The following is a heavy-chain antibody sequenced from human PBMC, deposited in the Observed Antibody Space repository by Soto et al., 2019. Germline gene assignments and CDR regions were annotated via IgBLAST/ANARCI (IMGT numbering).Heavy chain of an antibody. D-gene: IGHD6-19*01. CDR2: ISPYNGNT. CDR1: GYTFTNYG. J-gene: IGHJ4*02. CDR3: ARAHSSGWYGY. Sequence: ASVKVSCKASGYTFTNYGITWVRQTPGQGLEWIAWISPYNGNTNYAQNLQGRVTMTTDTSTSTAYMELRSLRSDDTAVYYCARAHSSGWYGYWGQGTLVTVSS. V-gene: IGHV1-18*01.